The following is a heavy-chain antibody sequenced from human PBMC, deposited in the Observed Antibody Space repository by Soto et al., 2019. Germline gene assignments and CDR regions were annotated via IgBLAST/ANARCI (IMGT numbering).Heavy chain of an antibody. J-gene: IGHJ4*02. V-gene: IGHV4-38-2*02. CDR3: ARGRDYYDSY. D-gene: IGHD3-22*01. CDR2: IYHSGST. Sequence: XETLSLTCSVSGYSISSGYYWGWIRQPPVKGLEWIGSIYHSGSTYYNPSLKSRVTISVDTSKNQFSLKLSSVTAADTAVYYCARGRDYYDSYWGQGTLVTVSS. CDR1: GYSISSGYY.